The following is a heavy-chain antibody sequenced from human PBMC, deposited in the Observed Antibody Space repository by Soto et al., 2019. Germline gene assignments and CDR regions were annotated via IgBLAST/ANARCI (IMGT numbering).Heavy chain of an antibody. CDR2: ISGSGGST. J-gene: IGHJ6*02. V-gene: IGHV3-23*01. Sequence: GGSLRLSCAASGFTFSSYAMSWVRQAPGKGLEWVSAISGSGGSTYYADSVKGRFTISRDNSKNTLYLQMNSLRAEDTAVYYCANEKGGSGRYYAYYYYGMDVWGQGTTVTVSS. CDR3: ANEKGGSGRYYAYYYYGMDV. D-gene: IGHD3-10*01. CDR1: GFTFSSYA.